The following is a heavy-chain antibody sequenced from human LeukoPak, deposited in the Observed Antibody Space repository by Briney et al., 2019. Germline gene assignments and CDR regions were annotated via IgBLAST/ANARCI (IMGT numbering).Heavy chain of an antibody. J-gene: IGHJ6*03. Sequence: SETPSLTCAVYGGSFSGYYWSWIRQPPGKGLEWIGEINHSGSTNYNPSLKSRVTISVDTSKNQFSLKLSSVTAADTAVYYCARAGTAMVPLYYYYYMDVWGKGTTVTVSS. D-gene: IGHD5-18*01. CDR2: INHSGST. CDR3: ARAGTAMVPLYYYYYMDV. CDR1: GGSFSGYY. V-gene: IGHV4-34*01.